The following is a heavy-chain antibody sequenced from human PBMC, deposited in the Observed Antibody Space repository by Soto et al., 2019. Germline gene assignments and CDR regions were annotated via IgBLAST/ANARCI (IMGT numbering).Heavy chain of an antibody. CDR1: GFSLSTSGVG. Sequence: SGPTLVNPTQTLTLTCTFSGFSLSTSGVGVGWIRKPPGKALEWLALIYWNDDKRYSPSLKSRLTITKDTSKNQVVLTMTNMDPVDTSTYYCAHSRPLVGGSGSFDYWGQGTLVTVSS. J-gene: IGHJ4*02. CDR3: AHSRPLVGGSGSFDY. D-gene: IGHD3-22*01. CDR2: IYWNDDK. V-gene: IGHV2-5*01.